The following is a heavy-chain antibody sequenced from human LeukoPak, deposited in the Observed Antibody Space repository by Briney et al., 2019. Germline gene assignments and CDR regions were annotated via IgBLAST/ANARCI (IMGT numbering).Heavy chain of an antibody. Sequence: ASVKVSCKASGYTFTSYDINWVRPATGQGLEWMGWMNPNSGNTGYAQKFQGRVTMTRNTSISTAYMELSSLRSEDTAVYYCARDVVVVDTANWFDPWGQGTLVTVSS. D-gene: IGHD2-15*01. CDR2: MNPNSGNT. J-gene: IGHJ5*02. CDR3: ARDVVVVDTANWFDP. CDR1: GYTFTSYD. V-gene: IGHV1-8*01.